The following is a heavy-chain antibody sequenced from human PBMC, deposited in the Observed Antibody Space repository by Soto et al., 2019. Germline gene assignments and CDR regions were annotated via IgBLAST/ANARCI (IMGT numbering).Heavy chain of an antibody. CDR2: IYYSGIT. CDR1: GGSISSSSYY. CDR3: ARLFGSSTPCYFDP. D-gene: IGHD2-2*01. J-gene: IGHJ5*02. V-gene: IGHV4-39*01. Sequence: SVTLSVSCRVSGGSISSSSYYCAWIRQPPGRGLEWIGSIYYSGITYYSASVKSRVTISIDTSKNQFSLRLSSVTAADTAVYYCARLFGSSTPCYFDPWGQGTLVTVPQ.